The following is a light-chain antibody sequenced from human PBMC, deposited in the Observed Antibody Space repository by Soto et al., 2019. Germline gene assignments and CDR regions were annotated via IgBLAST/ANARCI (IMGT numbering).Light chain of an antibody. V-gene: IGKV1-5*03. Sequence: IQMTQSPSSLSASVGDRVIITCRASQSVSNWLAWYQQKPGKAPNLLIDKASSLKSGVPSRFSGSGSGTEFTLTISNLQPDDFATYYCQQYDTYWTFGQGTKVDIK. CDR3: QQYDTYWT. J-gene: IGKJ1*01. CDR2: KAS. CDR1: QSVSNW.